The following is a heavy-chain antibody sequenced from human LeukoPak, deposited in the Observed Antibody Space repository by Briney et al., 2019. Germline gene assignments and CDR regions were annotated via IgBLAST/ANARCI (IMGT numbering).Heavy chain of an antibody. J-gene: IGHJ4*02. D-gene: IGHD1-1*01. Sequence: SETLSLTCTVSGGSISSYYWSWIRQPPGKGLEWIGYIYYSGSTNYNPPLKSRVTISVDTSKNQFSLKLTSVTAADTAVYYCARQRTPGTIGYWGQGTLVTVSS. CDR1: GGSISSYY. CDR2: IYYSGST. V-gene: IGHV4-59*08. CDR3: ARQRTPGTIGY.